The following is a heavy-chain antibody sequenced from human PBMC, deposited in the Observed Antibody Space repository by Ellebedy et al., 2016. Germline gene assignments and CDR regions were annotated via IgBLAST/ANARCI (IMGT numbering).Heavy chain of an antibody. Sequence: GGSLRLXXAASGFMFSDYYMNWVRQAPGKGLEWVSYISSSSSTIYYADSVKGRFTISRDNAKNSLYLQMNSLRDEDTAVYYCARAPSRIVVVIAPDYWGQGTLVTVSS. CDR3: ARAPSRIVVVIAPDY. CDR2: ISSSSSTI. D-gene: IGHD2-21*01. CDR1: GFMFSDYY. J-gene: IGHJ4*02. V-gene: IGHV3-48*02.